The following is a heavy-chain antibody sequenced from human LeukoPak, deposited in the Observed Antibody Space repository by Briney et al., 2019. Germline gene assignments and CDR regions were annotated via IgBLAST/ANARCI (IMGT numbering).Heavy chain of an antibody. CDR3: AREGNYYGMDV. CDR2: IFSGGTT. CDR1: GFTVSSNY. J-gene: IGHJ6*02. Sequence: GGSLRLSCAASGFTVSSNYMSWVRQAPGKGLEWVSVIFSGGTTYYADSVKGRFTISRDNSKNTLYLQMNSLRAEDTAVYYCAREGNYYGMDVWGQGTTVTVSS. V-gene: IGHV3-53*01.